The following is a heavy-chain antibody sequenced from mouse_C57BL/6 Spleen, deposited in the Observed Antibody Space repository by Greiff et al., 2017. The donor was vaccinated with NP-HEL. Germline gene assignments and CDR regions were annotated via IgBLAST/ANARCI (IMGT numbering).Heavy chain of an antibody. CDR2: ISDGGSYT. V-gene: IGHV5-4*01. D-gene: IGHD1-1*01. CDR3: ARGYYGSRSYWYFDV. Sequence: EVQVVESGGGLVKPGGSLKLSCAASGFTFSSYAMSWVRQTPDKRLEWVATISDGGSYTYYPDNVKGRFTISRDNAKNNLYLQMSHLKSEDTAMYYCARGYYGSRSYWYFDVWGTGTTVTVSS. J-gene: IGHJ1*03. CDR1: GFTFSSYA.